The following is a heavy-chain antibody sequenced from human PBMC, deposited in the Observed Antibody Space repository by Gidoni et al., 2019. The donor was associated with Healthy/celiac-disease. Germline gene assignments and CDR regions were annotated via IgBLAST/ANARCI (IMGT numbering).Heavy chain of an antibody. CDR1: GFTFSSYS. D-gene: IGHD7-27*01. Sequence: EVQLLESGGGLVKPVGSLRLSCAASGFTFSSYSMNWVRQAPGKGLEWVSAMSSSSSYIYYGDSVKGRFTISRDNAKKSLYLQMNSRRAEDTAVYYCARATGEDVWGQGTTVTVSS. V-gene: IGHV3-21*01. J-gene: IGHJ6*02. CDR2: MSSSSSYI. CDR3: ARATGEDV.